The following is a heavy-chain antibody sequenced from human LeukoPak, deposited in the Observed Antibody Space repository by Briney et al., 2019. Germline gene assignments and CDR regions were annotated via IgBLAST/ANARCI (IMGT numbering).Heavy chain of an antibody. J-gene: IGHJ6*02. CDR2: ISYDGSNK. D-gene: IGHD1-7*01. V-gene: IGHV3-30*18. CDR3: AKELPGTTIYDYYGMDV. Sequence: GGSLRLSCAASGFTFSSYGMHWVRQAPVKGLEWVAVISYDGSNKYYADSVKGRFTISRDNSKNTLYLQMNSLRAEDTAVYYCAKELPGTTIYDYYGMDVWGQGTTVTVSS. CDR1: GFTFSSYG.